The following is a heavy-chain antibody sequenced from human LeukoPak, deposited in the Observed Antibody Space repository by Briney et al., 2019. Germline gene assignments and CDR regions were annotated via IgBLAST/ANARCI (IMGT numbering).Heavy chain of an antibody. CDR2: ISSSSSYI. Sequence: KPVGSLRLSCAASGFTFSSYSMNWVRQAPGKGLEWVSSISSSSSYIYYADSVKGRFTISRDNAKNSLYLQMNSLRAEDTAVYYCASLVGATLATDYWGQGTLVTVSS. J-gene: IGHJ4*02. CDR1: GFTFSSYS. D-gene: IGHD1-26*01. V-gene: IGHV3-21*01. CDR3: ASLVGATLATDY.